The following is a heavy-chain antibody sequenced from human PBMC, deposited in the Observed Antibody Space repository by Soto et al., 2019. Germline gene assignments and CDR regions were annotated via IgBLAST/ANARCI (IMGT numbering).Heavy chain of an antibody. CDR1: GFTFSSYG. Sequence: GGSLRLSCAASGFTFSSYGMSWVRQAPGKGLEWVSAKSGSDGSTYYADSVKGRFTISRDNSKNTLYLQMNTLRAEDTAVYYCSGVPHYWGQGTLVTVSS. J-gene: IGHJ4*02. D-gene: IGHD6-25*01. CDR3: SGVPHY. CDR2: KSGSDGST. V-gene: IGHV3-23*01.